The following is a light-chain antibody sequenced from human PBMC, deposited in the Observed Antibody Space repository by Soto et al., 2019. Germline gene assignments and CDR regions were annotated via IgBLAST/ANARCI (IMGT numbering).Light chain of an antibody. CDR3: QHYNDWPPAA. Sequence: EKVLTQSPATLSVSPGERATLSCRASQSVGSTLAWYQQKPGQAPRLLIYGSSTRARGVSARFIGSGFGTDFTLTISGLQSEDFAVYYCQHYNDWPPAAFGQGTKVEIK. V-gene: IGKV3-15*01. J-gene: IGKJ2*01. CDR2: GSS. CDR1: QSVGST.